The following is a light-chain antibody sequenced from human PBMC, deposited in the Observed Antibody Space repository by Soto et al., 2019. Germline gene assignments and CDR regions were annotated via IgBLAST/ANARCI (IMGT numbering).Light chain of an antibody. CDR1: SSDVGGYNY. J-gene: IGLJ2*01. Sequence: QSALTQPASVSGSPGQSITISCTGTSSDVGGYNYVSLYQQHPGKAPKLMIYDVSNRPSGVSNRFSGSKSGNTASLTISGLQAEDEADYYCSSDTSSSTLGGGFGGGTKLTVL. V-gene: IGLV2-14*01. CDR3: SSDTSSSTLGGG. CDR2: DVS.